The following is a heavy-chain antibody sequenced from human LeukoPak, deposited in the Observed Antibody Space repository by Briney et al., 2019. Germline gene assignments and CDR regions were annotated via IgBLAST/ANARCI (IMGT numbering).Heavy chain of an antibody. J-gene: IGHJ4*02. CDR2: IYYSGST. V-gene: IGHV4-31*03. D-gene: IGHD6-13*01. CDR3: ARSIAAAGTKGRFDY. Sequence: PSETLSLTCTVSGGSLSSGGYYWSWLRQHPGKGLEWIGYIYYSGSTYYNPSLKSRVTISVDTSKNQFSLKLSSVTAADTAVYYCARSIAAAGTKGRFDYWGQGTLVTVSS. CDR1: GGSLSSGGYY.